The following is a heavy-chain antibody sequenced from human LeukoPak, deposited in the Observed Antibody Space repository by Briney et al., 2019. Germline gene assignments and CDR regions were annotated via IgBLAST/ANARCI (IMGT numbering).Heavy chain of an antibody. CDR2: INHSGST. D-gene: IGHD6-19*01. CDR3: ARERAVAGTRGFEY. Sequence: PSETLSLTCAVYGGSFSGYYWSWIRQPPGKGLEWIGEINHSGSTNYNPSLKSRVTMSVDTSKNQFSLELSSVTAADTAVYYCARERAVAGTRGFEYWGQGTLVTVSS. CDR1: GGSFSGYY. V-gene: IGHV4-34*01. J-gene: IGHJ4*02.